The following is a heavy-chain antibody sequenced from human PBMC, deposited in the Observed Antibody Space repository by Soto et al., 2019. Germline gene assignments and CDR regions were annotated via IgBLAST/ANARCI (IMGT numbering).Heavy chain of an antibody. V-gene: IGHV2-5*02. CDR2: IYWDDDK. D-gene: IGHD3-10*02. CDR1: GLSLSTSGEA. Sequence: QITLKESGPTLVKPTQTLTLTCTFSGLSLSTSGEAVGWIRQPPGKALDCLALIYWDDDKRYNPTLKTRLTITKATSKNQVVLTLTNMDPVDTATYYCAHYVSTSPAGWFAPWGQGILVPVSS. CDR3: AHYVSTSPAGWFAP. J-gene: IGHJ5*02.